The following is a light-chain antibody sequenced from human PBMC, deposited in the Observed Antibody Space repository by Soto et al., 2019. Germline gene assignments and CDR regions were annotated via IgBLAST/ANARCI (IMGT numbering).Light chain of an antibody. CDR2: LEGSGTY. V-gene: IGLV4-60*02. CDR1: SGHSSYI. CDR3: ETWDSNTRV. J-gene: IGLJ3*02. Sequence: PVLTQSSSASASLGSSVKLTCTLSSGHSSYIIAWHQQEPGKAPRYLMNLEGSGTYNKGSGVPDRFSGSSSGADRYLTISNLQFADEADYYCETWDSNTRVFGGGTKLTVL.